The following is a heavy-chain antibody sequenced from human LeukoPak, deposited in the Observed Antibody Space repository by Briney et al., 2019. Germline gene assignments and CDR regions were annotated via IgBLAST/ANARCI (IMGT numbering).Heavy chain of an antibody. Sequence: PGGSLRLSCAASGFTFSSYWMHWVRQAPGKGLVWVSRMNSDGSSTLYADSVRGRFTISRDNAKNTLYLQMNSLRAEDTAVYYCARRSAAGGFYDYWGQGTLVTVSS. J-gene: IGHJ4*02. CDR1: GFTFSSYW. D-gene: IGHD6-13*01. V-gene: IGHV3-74*03. CDR2: MNSDGSST. CDR3: ARRSAAGGFYDY.